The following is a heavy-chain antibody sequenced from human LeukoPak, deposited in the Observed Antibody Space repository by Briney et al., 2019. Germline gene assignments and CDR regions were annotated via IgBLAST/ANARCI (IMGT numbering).Heavy chain of an antibody. Sequence: PGGSLRLSRAASGFTFSSYSMNWVRQAPGKGLEWVSSISSSSSYIYYADSVKGRFTISRDNAKNSLYLQMNSLRAEDTAVYYCARLRSRDGYAWYAFDIWGQGTMVTVSS. D-gene: IGHD5-24*01. CDR1: GFTFSSYS. V-gene: IGHV3-21*01. J-gene: IGHJ3*02. CDR2: ISSSSSYI. CDR3: ARLRSRDGYAWYAFDI.